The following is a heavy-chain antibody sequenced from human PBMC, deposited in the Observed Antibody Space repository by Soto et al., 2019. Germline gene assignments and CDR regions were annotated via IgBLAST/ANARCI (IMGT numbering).Heavy chain of an antibody. V-gene: IGHV3-53*01. CDR2: IYSGGST. J-gene: IGHJ6*02. CDR1: GFTVSSNY. Sequence: GGSLRLSCAASGFTVSSNYMSWVRQAPGKGLEWVSVIYSGGSTYYADSVKGRFTISRDNAKNSLYLQMNSLRAEDTAMYYCARYRALDVWGQGTTVTVSS. CDR3: ARYRALDV.